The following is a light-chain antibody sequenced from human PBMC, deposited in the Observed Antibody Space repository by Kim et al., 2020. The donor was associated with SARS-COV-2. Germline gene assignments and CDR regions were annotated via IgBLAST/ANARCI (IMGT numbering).Light chain of an antibody. V-gene: IGKV3-20*01. J-gene: IGKJ1*01. Sequence: CPGERAPLSCRASQSVSSSYLAWYQQKPGQAPRLLIYGASSRATGIPDRFSGSGSGTDFTLTISRLEPEDFAVYYCQQYGSSPWTFGQGTKVDIK. CDR1: QSVSSSY. CDR2: GAS. CDR3: QQYGSSPWT.